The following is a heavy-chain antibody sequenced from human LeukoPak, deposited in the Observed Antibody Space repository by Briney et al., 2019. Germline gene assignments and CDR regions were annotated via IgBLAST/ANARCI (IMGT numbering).Heavy chain of an antibody. J-gene: IGHJ4*02. CDR2: IKQDGSEK. Sequence: GGSLRLSCAASGFTLSSYWMSWVRQAPGKGLEWVANIKQDGSEKYYVDSVKGRFTISRDNAKNSLYLQMNSLRAEDTAVYYCARDRYYYDSSGYYRYFDYWGQGTLVTVSS. CDR1: GFTLSSYW. V-gene: IGHV3-7*03. CDR3: ARDRYYYDSSGYYRYFDY. D-gene: IGHD3-22*01.